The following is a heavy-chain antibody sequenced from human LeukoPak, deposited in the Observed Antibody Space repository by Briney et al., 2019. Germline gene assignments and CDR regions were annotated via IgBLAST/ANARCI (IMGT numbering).Heavy chain of an antibody. CDR3: ARSPARGYDILTNYNDY. J-gene: IGHJ4*02. D-gene: IGHD3-9*01. CDR2: VSTYNPNT. CDR1: GYSFTAYV. V-gene: IGHV1-18*01. Sequence: ASVKVSCKASGYSFTAYVISWVQQAPGQGLEWMGWVSTYNPNTNYAQKFQGRVTMTTDTSTSTVYMELRSLRSDDTAVYYCARSPARGYDILTNYNDYWGQGTLVTVSS.